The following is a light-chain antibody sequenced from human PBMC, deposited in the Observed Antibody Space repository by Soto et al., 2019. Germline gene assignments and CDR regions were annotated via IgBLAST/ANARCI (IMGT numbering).Light chain of an antibody. J-gene: IGKJ3*01. V-gene: IGKV3-15*01. CDR2: GAS. CDR1: QSVGSN. Sequence: EIVMTQSPATVSLSPGGRATLSCRASQSVGSNLAWYQQKPGQAPRLLISGASTRATGVPARFSGSGSGTDFTLTIISRQSEDFSIYYYHQYNKWPRFSFGPGTKVDIK. CDR3: HQYNKWPRFS.